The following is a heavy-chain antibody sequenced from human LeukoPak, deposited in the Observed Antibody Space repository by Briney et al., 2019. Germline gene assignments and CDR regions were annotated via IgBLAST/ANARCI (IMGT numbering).Heavy chain of an antibody. J-gene: IGHJ6*02. CDR1: GGSISSYY. D-gene: IGHD4-23*01. V-gene: IGHV4-4*07. Sequence: SETLSLTCTVSGGSISSYYWSWIRQPAGNGLEWIGRIYTSGSTNYNPSLKSRVTMSVDTSKNQFSLKLSSVTAADTAVYYCARDRWTPGYYYYGMDVWGQGTTVTVSS. CDR3: ARDRWTPGYYYYGMDV. CDR2: IYTSGST.